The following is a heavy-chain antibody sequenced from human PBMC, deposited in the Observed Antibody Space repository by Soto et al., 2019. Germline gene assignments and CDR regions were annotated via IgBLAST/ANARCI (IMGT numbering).Heavy chain of an antibody. D-gene: IGHD3-22*01. CDR2: IYYSGST. V-gene: IGHV4-31*03. CDR1: GGSISSGGYY. J-gene: IGHJ6*02. Sequence: ALALTSNVSGGSISSGGYYWSWIRQHPGKGLEWIGYIYYSGSTYYNPSLKSRVTISVDTSKNQFSLKLSSVTAADTAVYYCAREFISSGYVYYGMDVWGQGTTVTVSS. CDR3: AREFISSGYVYYGMDV.